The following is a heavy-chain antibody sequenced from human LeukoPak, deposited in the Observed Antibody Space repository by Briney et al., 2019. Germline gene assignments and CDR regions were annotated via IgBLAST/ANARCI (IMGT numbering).Heavy chain of an antibody. V-gene: IGHV1-69*04. D-gene: IGHD1-26*01. CDR1: GGTFSSYA. Sequence: GASVKVSCKASGGTFSSYAISWVRQAPGQGLEWMGRIIPILGIANYAQKFQGRVTITADKSTSTAYMELSSLRSEDTAVYYCARVLVGAYDAFDIWGQGTMVTVSS. J-gene: IGHJ3*02. CDR2: IIPILGIA. CDR3: ARVLVGAYDAFDI.